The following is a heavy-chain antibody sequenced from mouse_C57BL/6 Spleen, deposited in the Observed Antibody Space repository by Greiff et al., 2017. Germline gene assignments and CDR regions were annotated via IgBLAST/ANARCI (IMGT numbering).Heavy chain of an antibody. CDR2: IRSKSSNYAT. D-gene: IGHD1-1*01. Sequence: EVQLVESGGGLVQPKGSLKLSCAASGFTFNTYAMHWVRQAPGKGLEWVARIRSKSSNYATYYADSVKDRFTISRDDSQSMLYLQMNNLKTEDTAMYYCVRDTSYYYGSSGYYAMDYWGQGTSVTVSS. J-gene: IGHJ4*01. V-gene: IGHV10-3*01. CDR3: VRDTSYYYGSSGYYAMDY. CDR1: GFTFNTYA.